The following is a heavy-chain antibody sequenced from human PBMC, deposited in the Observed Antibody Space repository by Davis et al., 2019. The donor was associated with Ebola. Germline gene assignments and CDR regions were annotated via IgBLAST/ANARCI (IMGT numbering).Heavy chain of an antibody. CDR3: ARDYSYTISWPDY. D-gene: IGHD6-13*01. V-gene: IGHV3-53*01. Sequence: SVKGRFTISRDNSKNTVYLQMTSLRAEDTAVYYCARDYSYTISWPDYWGQGTVVTVSS. J-gene: IGHJ4*02.